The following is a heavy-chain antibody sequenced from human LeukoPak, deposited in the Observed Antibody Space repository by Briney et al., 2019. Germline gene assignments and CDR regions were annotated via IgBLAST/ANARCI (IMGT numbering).Heavy chain of an antibody. CDR3: ARYSSGWRSFDI. D-gene: IGHD6-19*01. CDR1: GGSINGYY. J-gene: IGHJ3*02. V-gene: IGHV4-59*01. CDR2: MYYSGGT. Sequence: PSETLSLTCTVSGGSINGYYWSWIRQPPGKGLEWIGHMYYSGGTNYNPSLKSRVTISVDTSKDQFSLNLSSVTAADTAVYYCARYSSGWRSFDIWGQGTMVTVSS.